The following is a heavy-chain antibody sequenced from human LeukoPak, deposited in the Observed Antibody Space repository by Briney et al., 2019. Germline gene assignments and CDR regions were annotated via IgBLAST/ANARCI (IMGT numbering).Heavy chain of an antibody. CDR3: ARGHWSGYFFFDY. D-gene: IGHD3-3*01. CDR2: ISSSSSTI. J-gene: IGHJ4*02. Sequence: GGSLRLSCAASGFTFSSYSMNWVRQAPGKGLEWVSYISSSSSTIYYADSVKGRFTISRDNAKNSLYLQMNSLRAEDMAVYYCARGHWSGYFFFDYWGQGTLVTVSS. V-gene: IGHV3-48*01. CDR1: GFTFSSYS.